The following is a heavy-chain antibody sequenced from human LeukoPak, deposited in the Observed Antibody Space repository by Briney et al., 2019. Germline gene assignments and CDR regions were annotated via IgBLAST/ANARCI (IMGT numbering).Heavy chain of an antibody. J-gene: IGHJ4*02. V-gene: IGHV4-39*01. CDR2: IYYSGST. CDR1: GDSISSSSYY. Sequence: SETLSLTCTVSGDSISSSSYYWGWIRQPPGKGLEWIGSIYYSGSTYYNPSLKSRVTISVDTSKNQFSLKLSSVTAADTAVYYCARHSEGITFGGVIPLPYFDYWGQGTLVTVSS. D-gene: IGHD3-16*02. CDR3: ARHSEGITFGGVIPLPYFDY.